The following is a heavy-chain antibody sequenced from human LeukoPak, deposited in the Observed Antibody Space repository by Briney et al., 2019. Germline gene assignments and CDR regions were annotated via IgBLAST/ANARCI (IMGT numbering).Heavy chain of an antibody. V-gene: IGHV4-59*01. CDR2: IYYSGST. CDR1: GGSISSYY. CDR3: ARALNWFDP. Sequence: PSETLSLTCTVSGGSISSYYWSWIRQPPGKGLGWIGYIYYSGSTNYNPSLKSRVNISVDTSKNQFSLKLSSVTAADTAVYYCARALNWFDPWGQGTLVTVSS. J-gene: IGHJ5*02.